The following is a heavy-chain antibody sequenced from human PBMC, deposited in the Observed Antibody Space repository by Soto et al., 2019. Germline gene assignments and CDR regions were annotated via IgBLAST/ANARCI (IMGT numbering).Heavy chain of an antibody. V-gene: IGHV3-74*01. CDR1: GFTFSNYW. Sequence: EVQLVESGGGLVQPGGSLRLSCAGSGFTFSNYWMHWVRQAPGKGLEWVSRIDHDGPTDYADSVRGRVTISRDNAENTLYLQMNSLSPEDTAVYYCVRDSHGDYWGQGTLVTVSS. CDR3: VRDSHGDY. J-gene: IGHJ4*02. CDR2: IDHDGPT.